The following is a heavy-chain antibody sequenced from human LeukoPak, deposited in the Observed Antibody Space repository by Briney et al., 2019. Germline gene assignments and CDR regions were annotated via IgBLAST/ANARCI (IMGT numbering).Heavy chain of an antibody. J-gene: IGHJ6*02. V-gene: IGHV4-59*01. D-gene: IGHD3-22*01. CDR1: GGSISTYY. CDR2: IYYSGST. Sequence: SETLSLTCTVSGGSISTYYWTWIRQPPGKGLEWIGYIYYSGSTNYNPSLKSRVTISVDTSKNQFSLKLSSVTAADTAVYYCARDRRYYYDSSGYYHYYYGMDVWGQGTTVTVSS. CDR3: ARDRRYYYDSSGYYHYYYGMDV.